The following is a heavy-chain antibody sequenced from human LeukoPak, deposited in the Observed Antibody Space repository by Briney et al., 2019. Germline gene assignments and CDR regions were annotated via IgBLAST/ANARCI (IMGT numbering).Heavy chain of an antibody. V-gene: IGHV3-30*04. D-gene: IGHD2-8*01. Sequence: PGGSLRLSCAASGFAFNTYSMHWVRQAPGKGLEWVAVISSDGSSEYYTDSVKGRFTISRDYSKNTLYLQMNSLRAGDTAVYYCAREKYCTPTDCLHGRFYFDYWGQGTLVSVSS. CDR3: AREKYCTPTDCLHGRFYFDY. CDR2: ISSDGSSE. J-gene: IGHJ4*02. CDR1: GFAFNTYS.